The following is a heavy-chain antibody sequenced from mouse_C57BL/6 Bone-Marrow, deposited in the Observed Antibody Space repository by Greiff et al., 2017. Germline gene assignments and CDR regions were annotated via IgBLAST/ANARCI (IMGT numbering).Heavy chain of an antibody. CDR1: GFTFSDYG. V-gene: IGHV5-15*01. D-gene: IGHD2-1*01. Sequence: EVKLVESGGGLVQPGGSLKLSCAASGFTFSDYGMAWVRQAPRKGPEWVAFISNLAYSIYYADTVTGRFTISRENAKNTLYLEMSSLRSEDTAMYYCARGPIYYGNYDAMDYWGQGTSVTVSS. J-gene: IGHJ4*01. CDR2: ISNLAYSI. CDR3: ARGPIYYGNYDAMDY.